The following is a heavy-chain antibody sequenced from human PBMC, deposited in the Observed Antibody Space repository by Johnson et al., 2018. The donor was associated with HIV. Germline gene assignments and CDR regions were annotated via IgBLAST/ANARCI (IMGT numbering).Heavy chain of an antibody. CDR2: IKEDGSEK. J-gene: IGHJ3*02. CDR1: GFTFGIYW. D-gene: IGHD6-19*01. Sequence: VQLVESGGGLVQPGGSLRLSCAASGFTFGIYWMSWVRQAPGKGLEWVANIKEDGSEKYYVDSVKGRLTIYRDNAKNSLYLQMNSLRAEDTALYYCARPPDPYGSGWYVGAFDIWGQGTMVTVSS. V-gene: IGHV3-7*05. CDR3: ARPPDPYGSGWYVGAFDI.